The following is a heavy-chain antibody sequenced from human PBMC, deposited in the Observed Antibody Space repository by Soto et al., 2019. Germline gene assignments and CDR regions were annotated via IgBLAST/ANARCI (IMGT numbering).Heavy chain of an antibody. V-gene: IGHV1-69*01. CDR2: IIPIFGIA. CDR3: AREGLAAAAPAGFDY. D-gene: IGHD6-13*01. J-gene: IGHJ4*02. Sequence: QVQLVQSGAEVKKPGSSVKVSCKASGGTFSSYAISWVRQAPGQGLEWMGGIIPIFGIANYAQKFQGRVTITADESTSTAYMELSSLRSEDTAVYYCAREGLAAAAPAGFDYWGQGTLVTVSS. CDR1: GGTFSSYA.